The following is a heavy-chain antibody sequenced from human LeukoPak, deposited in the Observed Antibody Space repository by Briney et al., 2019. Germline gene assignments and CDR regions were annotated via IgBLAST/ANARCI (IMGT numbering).Heavy chain of an antibody. CDR2: IYYSGST. CDR3: ARAHFGLKYSYGRNNPYYYMDV. Sequence: SETLSLTCTVSGGSISSYYWSWIRQPPGKGLEWIGYIYYSGSTNYNPSLKSRVTISVDTSKNQFSLKLSSVTAADTAVYYCARAHFGLKYSYGRNNPYYYMDVWGKGTTVTVSS. CDR1: GGSISSYY. V-gene: IGHV4-59*12. J-gene: IGHJ6*03. D-gene: IGHD5-18*01.